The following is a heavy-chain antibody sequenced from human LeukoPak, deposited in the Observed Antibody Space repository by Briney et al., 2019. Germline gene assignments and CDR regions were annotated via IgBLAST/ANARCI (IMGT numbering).Heavy chain of an antibody. CDR2: IYHSGST. CDR1: GYSISSGYY. J-gene: IGHJ6*03. CDR3: ARGNYYYYMDV. V-gene: IGHV4-38-2*01. Sequence: SETLSLTCAVSGYSISSGYYWGWIRQPPGKGLEWIGSIYHSGSTYYNPSLKSRVTISVDTSKNQFSLKLSSVTAADTAVYYCARGNYYYYMDVWGKGTTVTVSS.